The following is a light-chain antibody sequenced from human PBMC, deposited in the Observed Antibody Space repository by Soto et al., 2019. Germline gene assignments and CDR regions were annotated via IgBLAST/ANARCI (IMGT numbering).Light chain of an antibody. CDR1: SSNIGSNT. CDR3: AAWDDSLNGVL. CDR2: TNN. J-gene: IGLJ2*01. Sequence: QLVLTQPPSASGTPGQRVTISCSGSSSNIGSNTVNWYQQLPGTAPKLLIYTNNQRPSGVPDRFSGSKSGTSASLAISGLRSEDEADYYCAAWDDSLNGVLFGGGTKLTVL. V-gene: IGLV1-44*01.